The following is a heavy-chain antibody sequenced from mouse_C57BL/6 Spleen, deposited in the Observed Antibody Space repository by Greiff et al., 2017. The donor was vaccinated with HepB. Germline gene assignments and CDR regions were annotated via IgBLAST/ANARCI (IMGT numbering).Heavy chain of an antibody. D-gene: IGHD1-1*01. Sequence: SGAELVRPGASVTLSCKASGYTFTDYEMHWVKQTPVHGLEWIGAIDPETGGTAYNQKFKGKAILTADKSSSTAYMGLRSLTSEDSAVYYCTRKVVASGYFDVWGTGTTVTVSS. CDR1: GYTFTDYE. V-gene: IGHV1-15*01. J-gene: IGHJ1*03. CDR2: IDPETGGT. CDR3: TRKVVASGYFDV.